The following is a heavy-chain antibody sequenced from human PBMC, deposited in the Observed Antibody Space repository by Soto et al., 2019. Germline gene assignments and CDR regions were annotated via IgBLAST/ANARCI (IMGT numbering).Heavy chain of an antibody. V-gene: IGHV4-39*01. Sequence: SSETLSLTCIVSAGSISNTNYYWSWIRQPPGKGLEWIGSIYYSGSTYYNPSLKSRFTISVDTSKNQFSLKLSSVTAADTAVYYCVPSNWFDPWGQGTLVTVSS. CDR3: VPSNWFDP. CDR2: IYYSGST. J-gene: IGHJ5*02. CDR1: AGSISNTNYY.